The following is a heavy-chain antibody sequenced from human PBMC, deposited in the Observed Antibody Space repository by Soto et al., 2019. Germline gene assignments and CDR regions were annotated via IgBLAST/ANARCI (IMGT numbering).Heavy chain of an antibody. V-gene: IGHV4-38-2*01. D-gene: IGHD2-15*01. CDR2: TFHGGNT. Sequence: PSETLSLTCAVSGFFVSSGNYWGWIRKPPGKGLEWIGSTFHGGNTYYNPSLKSRVTISVDMSKNQFSLKLNSVTAADTAVYCCARARWYDAFDVWGQGTVVTVSS. CDR3: ARARWYDAFDV. J-gene: IGHJ3*01. CDR1: GFFVSSGNY.